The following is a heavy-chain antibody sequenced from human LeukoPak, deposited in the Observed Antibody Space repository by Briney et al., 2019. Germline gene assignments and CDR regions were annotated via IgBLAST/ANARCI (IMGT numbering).Heavy chain of an antibody. Sequence: GGSLRLSCAASGFTFSSYGMHWVRQAPGKGLEWVALISYDGSNKYYTDSVKGRFTISRDNSKNTLYLQINSLRAEDTAVYFCARDRDILTGFYYYGMDVWGQGTTVTVSS. D-gene: IGHD3-9*01. CDR3: ARDRDILTGFYYYGMDV. V-gene: IGHV3-30*19. CDR1: GFTFSSYG. J-gene: IGHJ6*02. CDR2: ISYDGSNK.